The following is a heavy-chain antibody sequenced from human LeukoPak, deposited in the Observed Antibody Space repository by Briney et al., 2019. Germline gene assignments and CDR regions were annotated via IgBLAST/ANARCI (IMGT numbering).Heavy chain of an antibody. V-gene: IGHV4-39*01. Sequence: KTSETLSLTCTVSGDSIGSSGHYWAWIRQPPGKGLEWVGTIYYSGNTYYNPSFKSRVIILVDTSKNQFSLTVSSVTAADTAIYYCARYGGAYVDYWGQGTLVTVSS. D-gene: IGHD4-23*01. CDR1: GDSIGSSGHY. CDR3: ARYGGAYVDY. J-gene: IGHJ4*02. CDR2: IYYSGNT.